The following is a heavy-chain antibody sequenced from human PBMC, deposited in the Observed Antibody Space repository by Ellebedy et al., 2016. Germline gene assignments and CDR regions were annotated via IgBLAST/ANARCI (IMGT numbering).Heavy chain of an antibody. J-gene: IGHJ6*02. CDR3: ARAHYGSGSSPTEGMDV. Sequence: ASVKVSXKASGYTFTSYYMHWVRQAPGQGLEWMGIINPSGGSTSYAQKFQGRVTMTRDTSTSTVYMELSSLRSEDTAVYYCARAHYGSGSSPTEGMDVWGQGTTVTVSS. CDR1: GYTFTSYY. CDR2: INPSGGST. V-gene: IGHV1-46*01. D-gene: IGHD3-10*01.